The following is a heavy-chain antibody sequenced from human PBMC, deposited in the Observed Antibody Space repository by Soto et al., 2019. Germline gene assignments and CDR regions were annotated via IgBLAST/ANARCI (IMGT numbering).Heavy chain of an antibody. D-gene: IGHD1-1*01. Sequence: QITLKESGPTRVKPTQTLTLTCIFSGFSLSTSGVGVGWIRQPPGKALECLALIYWDDDKRYSPSLKSRLTSPTXXSXIXXALTMTHMDPVDTATYSCAHRAGLQANWDGGYFDSWGQGILVTVSS. CDR3: AHRAGLQANWDGGYFDS. V-gene: IGHV2-5*02. J-gene: IGHJ4*02. CDR2: IYWDDDK. CDR1: GFSLSTSGVG.